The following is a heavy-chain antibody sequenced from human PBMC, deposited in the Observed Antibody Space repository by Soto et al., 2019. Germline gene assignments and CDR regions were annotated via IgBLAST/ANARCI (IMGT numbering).Heavy chain of an antibody. Sequence: ASVKVSCKASGYTFTSYAMHWVRQAPGQRLEWMGWINAGNGNTKYSQKFQGRVTITTDTSTSTAYMELRSLRSDDTALYYCARAYLYESSGYHNDYWGRGTLVTVSS. CDR3: ARAYLYESSGYHNDY. CDR2: INAGNGNT. D-gene: IGHD3-22*01. J-gene: IGHJ4*02. V-gene: IGHV1-3*01. CDR1: GYTFTSYA.